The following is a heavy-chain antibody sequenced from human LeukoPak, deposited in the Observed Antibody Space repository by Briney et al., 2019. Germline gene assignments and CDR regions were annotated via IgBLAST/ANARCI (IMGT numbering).Heavy chain of an antibody. Sequence: SVKVSCKASGGTFSSYAISWVRQAPGQGLEWMGGIIPIVGTANYAQKFQGRVTITADESTSTAYMELSSLRSEDTAVYYCARGQRGYSGYDLNYWGQGTLVTVSS. CDR1: GGTFSSYA. CDR3: ARGQRGYSGYDLNY. CDR2: IIPIVGTA. J-gene: IGHJ4*02. D-gene: IGHD5-12*01. V-gene: IGHV1-69*13.